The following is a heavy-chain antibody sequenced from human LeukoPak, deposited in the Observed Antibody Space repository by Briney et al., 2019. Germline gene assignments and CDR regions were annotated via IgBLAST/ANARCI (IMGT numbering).Heavy chain of an antibody. J-gene: IGHJ4*02. CDR2: ISYDGSNK. CDR3: ARIPRTWLRFPYFDY. V-gene: IGHV3-30-3*01. CDR1: AFTFSNYT. D-gene: IGHD5-12*01. Sequence: GGSLRLSCAASAFTFSNYTMHWVRQAPGKGLEWVAVISYDGSNKYCADSVKGRFTISRDNSKNTLYLQMNRLRGEDTAVYYCARIPRTWLRFPYFDYWGQGTLVTVSS.